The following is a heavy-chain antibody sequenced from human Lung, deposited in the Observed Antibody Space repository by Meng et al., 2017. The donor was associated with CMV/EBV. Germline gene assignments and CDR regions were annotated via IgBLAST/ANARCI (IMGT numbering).Heavy chain of an antibody. CDR1: GGSFSGYY. V-gene: IGHV4-34*01. J-gene: IGHJ5*02. Sequence: SXTLSLXCAVYGGSFSGYYWSWIRQPPGKGLEWIGEINHSGSTNYNPSLKSRVTISVDTSKNQFSLKLSSVTAADTAVYYCARGRVTGTTGGWFEPWGQGNXVNGAS. CDR3: ARGRVTGTTGGWFEP. CDR2: INHSGST. D-gene: IGHD1-7*01.